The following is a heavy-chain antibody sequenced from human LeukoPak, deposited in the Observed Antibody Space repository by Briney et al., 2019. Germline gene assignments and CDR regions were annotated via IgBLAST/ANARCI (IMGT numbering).Heavy chain of an antibody. J-gene: IGHJ3*02. D-gene: IGHD2-15*01. CDR2: IYYSGST. V-gene: IGHV4-59*01. Sequence: SETLSLTCTVSGGSISSYYWSWIRQPPGKGLEWVGYIYYSGSTNYNPSLKSRVTISVDTSKNQFSLKLGSVTAADTAVYYCARDYCSGGSCYYAAFDIWGQGTMVTVSS. CDR3: ARDYCSGGSCYYAAFDI. CDR1: GGSISSYY.